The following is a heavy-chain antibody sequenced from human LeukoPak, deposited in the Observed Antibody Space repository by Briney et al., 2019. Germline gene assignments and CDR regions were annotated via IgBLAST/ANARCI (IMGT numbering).Heavy chain of an antibody. CDR2: ISDTGNT. J-gene: IGHJ4*02. D-gene: IGHD2-15*01. CDR1: GFTLSSYA. V-gene: IGHV3-23*01. Sequence: GGSLRLSCAASGFTLSSYAMSWVRQAPGKGLEWVSAISDTGNTYHADSVKGRFTISRDSSKNTLFLQMNRLRPEGAAVYYCAKAPVTTCRGAFCYPFDYWGLGTLVTVSS. CDR3: AKAPVTTCRGAFCYPFDY.